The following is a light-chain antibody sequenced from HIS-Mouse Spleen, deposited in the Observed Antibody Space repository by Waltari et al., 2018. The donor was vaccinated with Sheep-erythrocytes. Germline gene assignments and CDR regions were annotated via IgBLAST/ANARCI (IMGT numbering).Light chain of an antibody. CDR2: EVS. CDR1: SSDVGGYNY. Sequence: QSALTQPPSASGSPGQSVTIPCTGTSSDVGGYNYVPWYQQHPGKAPKLLIYEVSKRPSGVPARFSGSKSGNTASLTVSGLQAEDEADYYCSSYAGSNNWVFGGGTKLTVL. V-gene: IGLV2-8*01. J-gene: IGLJ3*02. CDR3: SSYAGSNNWV.